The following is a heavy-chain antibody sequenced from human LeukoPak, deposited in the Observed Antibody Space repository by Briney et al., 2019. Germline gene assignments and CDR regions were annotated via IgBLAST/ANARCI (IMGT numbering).Heavy chain of an antibody. V-gene: IGHV3-21*01. D-gene: IGHD3-22*01. CDR3: AREGAVYYYDSSGSQGQYYYYGMDV. J-gene: IGHJ6*02. CDR2: ISSSSYI. CDR1: GFTFSSYS. Sequence: GGSLRLSCAASGFTFSSYSMNWVRQAPGKGLEWVSSISSSSYIYYADSVKGRFTISRDNAQNSLYLQMNSLRAEDTAVYYCAREGAVYYYDSSGSQGQYYYYGMDVWGQGTAVTVSS.